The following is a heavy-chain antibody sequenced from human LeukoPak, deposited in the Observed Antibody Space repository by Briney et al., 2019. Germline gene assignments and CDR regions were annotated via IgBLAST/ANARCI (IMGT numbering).Heavy chain of an antibody. D-gene: IGHD3-22*01. CDR1: GFTFSSYA. CDR2: ISYDGSNK. J-gene: IGHJ4*02. V-gene: IGHV3-30-3*01. Sequence: GGSLRLSCAASGFTFSSYAMHWVRQAPGKGLEWVAVISYDGSNKYYADSVKGRFTISRGNSKNTLYLQMNSLRAEDTAVYYCARDEYYYDSSGFFYWGQGTLVTVSS. CDR3: ARDEYYYDSSGFFY.